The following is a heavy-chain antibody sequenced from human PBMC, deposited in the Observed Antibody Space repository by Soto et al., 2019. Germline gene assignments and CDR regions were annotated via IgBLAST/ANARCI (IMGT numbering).Heavy chain of an antibody. V-gene: IGHV3-15*01. J-gene: IGHJ4*02. CDR1: GFTFSNAW. D-gene: IGHD3-9*01. CDR2: IKSKTDGGKT. CDR3: TTDLDYDILTGYWQFDY. Sequence: GGSLRLSCAASGFTFSNAWMSWVRQAPGKGLEWVGRIKSKTDGGKTKYAEPVKGRFTISGDDSKNTLYLQMNSLQTGDTAVYYCTTDLDYDILTGYWQFDYWGQGTLVTVSS.